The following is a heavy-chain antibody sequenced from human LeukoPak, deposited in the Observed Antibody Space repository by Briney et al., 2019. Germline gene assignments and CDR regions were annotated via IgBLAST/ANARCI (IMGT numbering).Heavy chain of an antibody. CDR1: GFTFSSYS. CDR3: ARDRGRSDNPPEY. V-gene: IGHV3-21*01. J-gene: IGHJ4*02. CDR2: ISSSSSYI. D-gene: IGHD1-14*01. Sequence: PGGSLRLSCAASGFTFSSYSMNWVRQAPGKGLEWVSSISSSSSYIYYADSVKGRFTISRDNAKNSLYLQMNSLRAEDTAVYYCARDRGRSDNPPEYWGQGTLVTVSP.